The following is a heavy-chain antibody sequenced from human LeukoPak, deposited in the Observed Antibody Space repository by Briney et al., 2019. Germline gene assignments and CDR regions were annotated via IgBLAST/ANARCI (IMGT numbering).Heavy chain of an antibody. J-gene: IGHJ4*02. CDR2: ISDRGSST. CDR3: SKHRGQYFDY. Sequence: GGSLRLSCAASGFTFSSYAMSWVRQAPGKGLEWVSVISDRGSSTYYADSVKGRFTISRDNSKNTLYLQMNSLRAEDTALYYCSKHRGQYFDYWGQGTLVTVSS. CDR1: GFTFSSYA. V-gene: IGHV3-23*01. D-gene: IGHD5-12*01.